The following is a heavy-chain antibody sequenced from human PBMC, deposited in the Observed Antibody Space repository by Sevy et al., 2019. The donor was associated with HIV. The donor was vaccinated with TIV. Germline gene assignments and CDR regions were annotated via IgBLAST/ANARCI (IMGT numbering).Heavy chain of an antibody. CDR1: GFTFSSYS. CDR3: ARGVWGMGYYYYGMDV. D-gene: IGHD3-16*01. V-gene: IGHV3-21*01. J-gene: IGHJ6*02. CDR2: ISSSSSYI. Sequence: GGSLRLSCAASGFTFSSYSMNWVRQAPGKGLEWVSSISSSSSYIYYADSVKGRFTISRDNAKNSLYLQMNSLRAEDTAVYYCARGVWGMGYYYYGMDVWGQGTTVTVSS.